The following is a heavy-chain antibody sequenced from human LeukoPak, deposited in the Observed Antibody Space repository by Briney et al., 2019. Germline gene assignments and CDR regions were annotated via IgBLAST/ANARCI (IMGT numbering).Heavy chain of an antibody. V-gene: IGHV1-18*01. D-gene: IGHD6-19*01. CDR3: ARVPSSPIAVAGAVYYFDY. CDR1: GCTFTSYG. Sequence: ASVKVSCKASGCTFTSYGISWVRQAPGQGLEWMGWISAYNGNTNYAQKLQGRVTMTTDTSTSTAYMELRSLRSDDTAVYYCARVPSSPIAVAGAVYYFDYWGQGTLVTVSS. CDR2: ISAYNGNT. J-gene: IGHJ4*02.